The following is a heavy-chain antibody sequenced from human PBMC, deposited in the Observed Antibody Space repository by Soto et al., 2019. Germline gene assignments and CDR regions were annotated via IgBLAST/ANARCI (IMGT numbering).Heavy chain of an antibody. V-gene: IGHV4-34*01. CDR2: IHHFGST. J-gene: IGHJ4*02. Sequence: SETLSLTCAVYGGSFSGYYWSWIRQPPGKGLEWIGEIHHFGSTSYNPSLQSRVTISVDMSKNQFSLKLSSVTAADTAVYYCARGLTDLFKASRPSHENWGKGSLVTVSS. CDR1: GGSFSGYY. CDR3: ARGLTDLFKASRPSHEN. D-gene: IGHD6-6*01.